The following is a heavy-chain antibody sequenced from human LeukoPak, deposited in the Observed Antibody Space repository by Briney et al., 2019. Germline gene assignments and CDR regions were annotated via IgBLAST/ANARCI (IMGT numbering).Heavy chain of an antibody. CDR2: IRYDGSNK. J-gene: IGHJ4*02. CDR1: GFTFRSYG. D-gene: IGHD6-25*01. V-gene: IGHV3-30*02. Sequence: PGGSLRLSCAASGFTFRSYGMHWVRQAPGKGLEWVAFIRYDGSNKYYADYVKGRFTISRDNSKNTLYLQMNSLRAEDTAVYYCAKDHLRVAADFDYWGQGTLVTVSS. CDR3: AKDHLRVAADFDY.